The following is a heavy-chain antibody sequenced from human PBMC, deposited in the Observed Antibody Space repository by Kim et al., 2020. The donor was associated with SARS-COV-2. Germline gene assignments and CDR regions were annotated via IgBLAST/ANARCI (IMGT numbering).Heavy chain of an antibody. D-gene: IGHD6-13*01. Sequence: GGSLRLSCAASGFAFSGYTMHWVRQASGKGLEWVAGIRSKANNDTSADAASGQNRITIARDESKKTAQMQMNSMKAEDTAVYYCTRGSRRAGGESVDI. J-gene: IGHJ3*02. CDR1: GFAFSGYT. CDR2: IRSKANNDTS. CDR3: TRGSRRAGGESVDI. V-gene: IGHV3-73*01.